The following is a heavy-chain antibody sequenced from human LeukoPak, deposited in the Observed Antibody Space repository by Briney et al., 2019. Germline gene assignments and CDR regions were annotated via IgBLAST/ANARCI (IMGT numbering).Heavy chain of an antibody. Sequence: SETLSLTCSVSGGSISSSSYYWGWIRQPPGKGLEWIGSIYYSGSTYYNPSLKSRVTISVDTSKNQFSLKLSSVTAADTAVYYCARQIYYGPFDYWGQGTLVTVSS. CDR3: ARQIYYGPFDY. CDR2: IYYSGST. D-gene: IGHD3-10*01. CDR1: GGSISSSSYY. J-gene: IGHJ4*02. V-gene: IGHV4-39*01.